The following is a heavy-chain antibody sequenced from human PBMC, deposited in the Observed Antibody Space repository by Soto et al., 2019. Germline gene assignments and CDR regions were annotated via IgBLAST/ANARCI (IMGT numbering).Heavy chain of an antibody. Sequence: QVQLQQWGAGLSKPSETLSLTCAVYGGSFSGYYWSWIRQPPGKGLEWIGEINHSGSTHYNPSLKIRVTKSVDTSKNQFSLKLSSVTAADTAVYYCASTSVWDVWGKVTTVTVSS. CDR3: ASTSVWDV. CDR2: INHSGST. D-gene: IGHD2-2*01. V-gene: IGHV4-34*01. CDR1: GGSFSGYY. J-gene: IGHJ6*04.